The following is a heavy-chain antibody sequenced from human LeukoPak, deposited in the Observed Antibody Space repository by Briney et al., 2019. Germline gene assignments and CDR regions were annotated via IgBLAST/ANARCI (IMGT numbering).Heavy chain of an antibody. Sequence: ASVKVSCKASGYTFTGYYMHWVRQAPGQGLEWMGWINTNTGNPTYAQGFTGRFVFSLDTSVSTAYLQISSLKAEDTAVYYCARGTAPKGLDYYYGMDVWGQGTTVTVSS. V-gene: IGHV7-4-1*02. CDR3: ARGTAPKGLDYYYGMDV. CDR2: INTNTGNP. J-gene: IGHJ6*02. CDR1: GYTFTGYY.